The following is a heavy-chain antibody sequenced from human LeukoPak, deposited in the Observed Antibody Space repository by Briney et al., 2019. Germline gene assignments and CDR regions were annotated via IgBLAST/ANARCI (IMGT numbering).Heavy chain of an antibody. CDR3: VRDFKTSFEM. J-gene: IGHJ3*02. CDR1: GFTFSTYW. V-gene: IGHV3-74*01. CDR2: IDSDGSTT. Sequence: PGGSLRLSCAASGFTFSTYWMHRVRQGPGEGPVWVSRIDSDGSTTSYADSVKGRFTISRDNAKNTLNLQMNNLRAEDTALYYCVRDFKTSFEMWGQGTMVTVSS.